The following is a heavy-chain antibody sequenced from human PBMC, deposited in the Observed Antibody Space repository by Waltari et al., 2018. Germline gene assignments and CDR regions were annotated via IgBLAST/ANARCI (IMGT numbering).Heavy chain of an antibody. CDR3: ARGNVLRFLEWLYGYYFDY. CDR1: GGSFSGYY. Sequence: QVQLQQWGAGLLKPSETLSLTCAVYGGSFSGYYWSWIRQPPGKGLEWIGEINHRGSTNYNPSLKSRVTISVDTSKNQFSLKLSSVTAADTAVYYCARGNVLRFLEWLYGYYFDYWGQGTLVTVSS. CDR2: INHRGST. V-gene: IGHV4-34*01. J-gene: IGHJ4*02. D-gene: IGHD3-3*01.